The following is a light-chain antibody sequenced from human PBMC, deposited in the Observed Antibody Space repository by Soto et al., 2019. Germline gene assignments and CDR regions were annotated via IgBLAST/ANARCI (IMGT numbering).Light chain of an antibody. J-gene: IGKJ1*01. CDR1: QSIGTW. CDR2: KAS. Sequence: DIQMNQSPSTRSASVGDRVTIACRASQSIGTWLAWYQQKPGKAPKLLIYKASSLESGVPSRFSGSGSGTEFTLTISSLQPDDFATYYCQQYDTYRTFGQGTKVEIK. CDR3: QQYDTYRT. V-gene: IGKV1-5*03.